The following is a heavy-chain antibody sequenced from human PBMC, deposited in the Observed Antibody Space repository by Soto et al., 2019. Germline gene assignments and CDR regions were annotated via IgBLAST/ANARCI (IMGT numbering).Heavy chain of an antibody. CDR1: GYTFTNYG. D-gene: IGHD4-4*01. CDR2: IIPIFGTA. V-gene: IGHV1-69*13. J-gene: IGHJ5*02. Sequence: GASVKVSCKASGYTFTNYGINWVRQAPGQGLEWMGGIIPIFGTANYAQKFQGRVTITADESTSTAYMELSSLRSEDTAVYYCARGMLRRPVTTSPNWFDPWGQGTLVTVSS. CDR3: ARGMLRRPVTTSPNWFDP.